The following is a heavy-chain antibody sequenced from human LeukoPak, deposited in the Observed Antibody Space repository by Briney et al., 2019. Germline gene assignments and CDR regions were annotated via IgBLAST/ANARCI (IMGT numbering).Heavy chain of an antibody. CDR1: GYTFTSYG. J-gene: IGHJ4*02. D-gene: IGHD6-25*01. Sequence: ASVKVSCQASGYTFTSYGISWVRQAPGQGLEWMGWISAYNGNTNYAQKLQGRVTMTTDTSTSTAYMELRSLRSDDTAVYYCARVDKYSSAYYFDYWGQGTLVTVSS. CDR3: ARVDKYSSAYYFDY. CDR2: ISAYNGNT. V-gene: IGHV1-18*01.